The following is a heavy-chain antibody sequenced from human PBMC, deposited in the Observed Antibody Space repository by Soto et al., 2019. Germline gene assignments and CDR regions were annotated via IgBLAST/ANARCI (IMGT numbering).Heavy chain of an antibody. CDR1: GGSISSGGYY. CDR2: IYYSGST. V-gene: IGHV4-31*03. J-gene: IGHJ4*02. CDR3: ASGEDSGYQLGGFDY. D-gene: IGHD5-12*01. Sequence: QVQLQESGPGLVKPSQTLSLTCTVSGGSISSGGYYWSWIRQHPGKGLEWIGYIYYSGSTYYNPSLKRRVTISVDTSKNQFSLKLSSVTAADTAVYYCASGEDSGYQLGGFDYWGQGTLVTVSS.